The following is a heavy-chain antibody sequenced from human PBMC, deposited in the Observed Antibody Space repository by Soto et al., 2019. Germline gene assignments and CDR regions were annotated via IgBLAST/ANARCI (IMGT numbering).Heavy chain of an antibody. V-gene: IGHV3-33*01. D-gene: IGHD2-15*01. CDR2: IWYDGSNK. Sequence: QVQLLESGGGVVQPGRSLRLSCAASGFTFSSYGMHWVRQAPGKGLEWVAVIWYDGSNKYYADSVKGRFTISRDNSKNTMYLQMNSLRDEATAVYYCARRSCSGGSCWLRYYGMDVWCQGTTVTVS. CDR3: ARRSCSGGSCWLRYYGMDV. CDR1: GFTFSSYG. J-gene: IGHJ6*02.